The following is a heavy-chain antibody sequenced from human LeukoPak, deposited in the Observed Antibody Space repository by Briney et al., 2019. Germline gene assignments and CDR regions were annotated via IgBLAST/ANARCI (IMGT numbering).Heavy chain of an antibody. CDR1: GGSVSSYY. CDR3: ATVDTTMGKDS. V-gene: IGHV4-59*08. CDR2: IYYRGST. Sequence: PSETLSLTCSVSGGSVSSYYWSWIQQPPGKGLEWIGYIYYRGSTDYNPSLKSRVTLSVDTSKNQFSLKLSSVTAADTAVYYCATVDTTMGKDSWGQGTLVTVSS. D-gene: IGHD5-18*01. J-gene: IGHJ4*02.